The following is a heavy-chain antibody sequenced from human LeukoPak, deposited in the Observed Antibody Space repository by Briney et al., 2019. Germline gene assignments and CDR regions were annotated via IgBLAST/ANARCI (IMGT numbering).Heavy chain of an antibody. D-gene: IGHD5-18*01. CDR3: AISIRGNTAPDY. CDR2: IYYSGST. CDR1: GGSISSYY. V-gene: IGHV4-59*08. Sequence: PSETLSLTCTVSGGSISSYYWSWIRQPPGKGLEWIGYIYYSGSTNYNPSLKSRVTISVDTSKNQFSLKLSSVTAADTAVYYCAISIRGNTAPDYWGQRTLVTLSS. J-gene: IGHJ4*02.